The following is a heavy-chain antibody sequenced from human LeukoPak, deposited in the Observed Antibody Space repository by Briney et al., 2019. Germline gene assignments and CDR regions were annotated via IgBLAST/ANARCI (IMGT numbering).Heavy chain of an antibody. V-gene: IGHV3-7*03. CDR3: ARAGEYSYGRQPFDY. Sequence: GGSLRLSCAASGFTFSSYWMNWARQAPGKGLEWVASINHNGNVNYYVDSVKGRFTISRDNSKNTLYLQMNSLRAEDTAVYYCARAGEYSYGRQPFDYWGQGTLVTVSS. D-gene: IGHD5-18*01. J-gene: IGHJ4*02. CDR2: INHNGNVN. CDR1: GFTFSSYW.